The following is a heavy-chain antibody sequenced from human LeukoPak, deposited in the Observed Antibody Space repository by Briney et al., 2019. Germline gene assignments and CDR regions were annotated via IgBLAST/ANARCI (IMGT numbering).Heavy chain of an antibody. Sequence: PGPSLRLSCAASGFTFSDHYMDSVRQPPGKGREWVGRSRNRAKSYTTDYAASVRGRISISRDDSQNSLYLQMRSLKTEDTAVYHCVRVAYTSDWHFDYWGQGTLVTVSS. D-gene: IGHD6-19*01. J-gene: IGHJ4*02. V-gene: IGHV3-72*01. CDR2: SRNRAKSYTT. CDR1: GFTFSDHY. CDR3: VRVAYTSDWHFDY.